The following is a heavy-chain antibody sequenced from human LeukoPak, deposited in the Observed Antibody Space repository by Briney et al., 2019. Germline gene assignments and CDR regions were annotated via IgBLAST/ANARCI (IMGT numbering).Heavy chain of an antibody. CDR2: IIPMFGTT. CDR1: GGTFSRYA. J-gene: IGHJ5*02. CDR3: AARVVSTVRGVWFDP. D-gene: IGHD5/OR15-5a*01. V-gene: IGHV1-69*05. Sequence: SVKVSCKASGGTFSRYAISWVRQAPGQGLEWMGGIIPMFGTTNYAQKFRGRVSISTDESTSTAYLDLSSLRSEDTAVYYCAARVVSTVRGVWFDPWGQGTLVTVSS.